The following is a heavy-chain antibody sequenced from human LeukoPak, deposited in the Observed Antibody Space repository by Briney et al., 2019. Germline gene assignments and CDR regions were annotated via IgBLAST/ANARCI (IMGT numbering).Heavy chain of an antibody. CDR1: VVLLSARRVG. D-gene: IGHD3-22*01. V-gene: IGHV2-5*02. J-gene: IGHJ4*02. Sequence: KASGATLVNPKQTRSLTCTFSVVLLSARRVGVAWMRRPPGKALEWLALIYWDEDNRYIPSVESRLAITEHTSKNQVSLIMTNSDPADTPTYYSARDSSGYLGFDYWGQGTLVTVSS. CDR2: IYWDEDN. CDR3: ARDSSGYLGFDY.